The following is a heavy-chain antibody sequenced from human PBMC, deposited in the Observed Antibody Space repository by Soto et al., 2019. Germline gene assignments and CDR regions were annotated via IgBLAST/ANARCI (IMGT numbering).Heavy chain of an antibody. Sequence: GESLKISCKGSGYSFTSFWIAWVRQMPGKGLEWMGIIYPTDYDTKYSPSFQGHVTISADMSISVAYLQWSRLKASDTAIYYCARGGLSGSFDYWGQGTLVTVSS. CDR3: ARGGLSGSFDY. J-gene: IGHJ4*02. V-gene: IGHV5-51*01. D-gene: IGHD5-12*01. CDR1: GYSFTSFW. CDR2: IYPTDYDT.